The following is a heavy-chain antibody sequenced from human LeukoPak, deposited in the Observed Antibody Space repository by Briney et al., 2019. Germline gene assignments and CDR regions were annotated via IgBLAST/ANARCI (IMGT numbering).Heavy chain of an antibody. J-gene: IGHJ4*02. CDR2: ISGSAGST. V-gene: IGHV3-23*01. D-gene: IGHD4-11*01. CDR3: AKERSPVTDPYFDS. CDR1: GFIFSNYG. Sequence: GGSLRLSCAGSGFIFSNYGMSWARQAPGKGLEWVSAISGSAGSTCYADSVKGRFTISRDNSKNMLYLQMNSLRAEDTAVYYCAKERSPVTDPYFDSWGQGTLVTVSS.